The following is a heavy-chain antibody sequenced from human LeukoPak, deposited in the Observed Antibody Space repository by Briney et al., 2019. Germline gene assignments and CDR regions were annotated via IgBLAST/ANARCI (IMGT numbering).Heavy chain of an antibody. CDR2: ISGSGGST. Sequence: GGSLRLSCAASGFTFSSYAMSWVRQAPGKGLEWVSAISGSGGSTYYADSVKGRFTISRDNSKNTLYLQMNSLRAEDTAVYYCAKPYYDILTGLRPFDPWGQGTLFTVSS. J-gene: IGHJ5*02. V-gene: IGHV3-23*01. CDR1: GFTFSSYA. CDR3: AKPYYDILTGLRPFDP. D-gene: IGHD3-9*01.